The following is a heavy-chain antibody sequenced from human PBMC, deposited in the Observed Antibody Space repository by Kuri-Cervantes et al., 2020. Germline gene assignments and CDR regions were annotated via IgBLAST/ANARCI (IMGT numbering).Heavy chain of an antibody. V-gene: IGHV3-9*01. Sequence: SLKISCAASGFTFDDYAMHWARQAPGKGLEWVSGISWNSGSIGYADSVKGRFTISRDNAKNSLYLQMNSLRAEDTAVYYCARDSSVGAYLLSYYFDYWGQGTLVTVSS. D-gene: IGHD1-26*01. CDR1: GFTFDDYA. CDR3: ARDSSVGAYLLSYYFDY. CDR2: ISWNSGSI. J-gene: IGHJ4*02.